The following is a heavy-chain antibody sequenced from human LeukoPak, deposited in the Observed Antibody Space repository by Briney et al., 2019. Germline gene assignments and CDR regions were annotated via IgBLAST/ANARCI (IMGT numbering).Heavy chain of an antibody. D-gene: IGHD6-13*01. Sequence: SETLSLTCTVSGGSISSYYWSWIRQPPGKGLEWIGYIYYSGSTNYNPSLKSRVTISVDTSKNQFSLKLSSVTAADTAVYYCARGVAAAGPGGMDVWGQGTTVTVSS. CDR2: IYYSGST. CDR3: ARGVAAAGPGGMDV. J-gene: IGHJ6*02. CDR1: GGSISSYY. V-gene: IGHV4-59*08.